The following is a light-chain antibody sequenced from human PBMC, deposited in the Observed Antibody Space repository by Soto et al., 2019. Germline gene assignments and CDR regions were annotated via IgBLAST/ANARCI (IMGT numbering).Light chain of an antibody. J-gene: IGLJ1*01. Sequence: SYELTQPPSVSVAPGQTARITCGGNNIGSKSVHWYLQKPGQAPVLVVYDVSNRPSGIPERFSGSNSGNTATLTISWVAAGDEADYYCQVWDSSSDHHVFGTGTKLTVL. CDR3: QVWDSSSDHHV. CDR1: NIGSKS. CDR2: DVS. V-gene: IGLV3-21*02.